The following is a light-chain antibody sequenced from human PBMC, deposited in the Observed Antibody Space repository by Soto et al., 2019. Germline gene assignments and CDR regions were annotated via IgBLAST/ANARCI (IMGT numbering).Light chain of an antibody. Sequence: DIHMTQSPSFLSASVAVRVTITSRARQGIRNDLGWYQQKPGKAPQRLIYADSSLERGVPSRFRGSGSGTELTLTISRLQPDDFATYYCQQYNSYWKFGQGTKVDIK. CDR1: QGIRND. V-gene: IGKV1-17*01. CDR3: QQYNSYWK. CDR2: ADS. J-gene: IGKJ1*01.